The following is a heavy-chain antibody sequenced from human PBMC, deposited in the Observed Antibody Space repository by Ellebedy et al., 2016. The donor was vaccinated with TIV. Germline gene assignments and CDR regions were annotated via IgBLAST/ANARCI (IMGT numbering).Heavy chain of an antibody. CDR3: ARRISGTYGDDACDI. D-gene: IGHD1-20*01. Sequence: GGSLRLSCEASGFTVSTNYMNWVRQGPGKGLEWVSVIQTGGDTYYADSVKGRFTISRDSSKNTVFLQMNSLRAEDTAIYYCARRISGTYGDDACDIWGQGTMVTVSS. CDR2: IQTGGDT. V-gene: IGHV3-53*01. CDR1: GFTVSTNY. J-gene: IGHJ3*02.